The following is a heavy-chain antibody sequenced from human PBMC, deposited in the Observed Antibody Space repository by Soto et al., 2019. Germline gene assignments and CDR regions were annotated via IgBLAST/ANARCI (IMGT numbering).Heavy chain of an antibody. CDR1: GFSPSTSGMC. J-gene: IGHJ3*02. V-gene: IGHV2-70*01. D-gene: IGHD3-22*01. CDR3: ARAKGNYYDSSGYYTDAFDI. CDR2: IDWDDDK. Sequence: SGPTLVNPTQPLTLTCTFSGFSPSTSGMCVSWIRQPPGKALEWLALIDWDDDKYYSTSLKTRLTISKDTSKNQVVLTMTNMDPVDTATYYCARAKGNYYDSSGYYTDAFDIWGQGTMVTVSS.